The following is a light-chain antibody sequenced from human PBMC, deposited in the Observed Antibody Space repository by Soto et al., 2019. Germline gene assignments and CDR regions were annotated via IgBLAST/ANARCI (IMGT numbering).Light chain of an antibody. CDR2: SDN. CDR1: RSNVGSNY. V-gene: IGLV1-47*02. Sequence: QSVLAQSPSASGTPGQRVTISCSGGRSNVGSNYVYWYQHLPGTAPRHLIQSDNQRPSGVPDRFSGSKSGTSASLAISGLRSEDEGYYYCAVWDDRLRAVVFGGGTQLTVL. CDR3: AVWDDRLRAVV. J-gene: IGLJ2*01.